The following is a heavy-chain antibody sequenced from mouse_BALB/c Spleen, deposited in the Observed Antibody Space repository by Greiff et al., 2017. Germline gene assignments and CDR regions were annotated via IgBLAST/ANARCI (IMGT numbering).Heavy chain of an antibody. J-gene: IGHJ3*01. Sequence: EVKLQESGPELVKPGASVKISCKASGYSFTGYFMNWVMQSHGKSLEWIGRINPYNGDTFYNQKFKGKATLTVDKSSTTAHMELRSLASEDSAVYYCARSDGIFDGYYSFAYWGQGTLVTVS. CDR3: ARSDGIFDGYYSFAY. CDR2: INPYNGDT. CDR1: GYSFTGYF. V-gene: IGHV1-20*02. D-gene: IGHD2-3*01.